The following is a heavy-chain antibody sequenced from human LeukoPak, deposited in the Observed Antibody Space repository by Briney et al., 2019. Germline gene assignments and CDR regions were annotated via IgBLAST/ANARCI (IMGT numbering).Heavy chain of an antibody. V-gene: IGHV1-18*01. Sequence: GASVKVSCKASGYTFTSYGISWVRRAPGQGLEWMGWISAYNGNTNYAQKLQGRVTMTTDTSTSTAYMELRSLRSDDAAVYYCARERVAVVVVPAAIRFGYYYYGMDVWGQGTTVTASS. CDR3: ARERVAVVVVPAAIRFGYYYYGMDV. D-gene: IGHD2-2*01. J-gene: IGHJ6*02. CDR1: GYTFTSYG. CDR2: ISAYNGNT.